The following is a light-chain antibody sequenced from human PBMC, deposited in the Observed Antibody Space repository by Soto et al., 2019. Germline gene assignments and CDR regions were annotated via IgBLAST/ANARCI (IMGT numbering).Light chain of an antibody. CDR3: SSYTRSTTLVV. CDR1: SSDVGAYNY. Sequence: QSALTQPASVSGSPGQSITISCTGTSSDVGAYNYVSWYQQHPGKAPKLMIYDVSNRPSGVSNRFSGSKSGNTASLTISGRQAEDEADYYCSSYTRSTTLVVFGGGTKLTVL. CDR2: DVS. J-gene: IGLJ2*01. V-gene: IGLV2-14*01.